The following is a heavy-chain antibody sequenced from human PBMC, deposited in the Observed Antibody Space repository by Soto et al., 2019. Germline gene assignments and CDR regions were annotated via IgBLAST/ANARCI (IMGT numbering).Heavy chain of an antibody. V-gene: IGHV1-69*13. J-gene: IGHJ4*02. CDR1: GGTFSSYA. CDR2: IIPIFGTA. D-gene: IGHD3-10*01. Sequence: ASVKVSCKASGGTFSSYAISWVRQAPGQGLEWMGGIIPIFGTANYAQKFQGRVTITADESTSTAYMEPSSLRSEDTAVYYCARGLVKGPYDYWGQGTLVTVSS. CDR3: ARGLVKGPYDY.